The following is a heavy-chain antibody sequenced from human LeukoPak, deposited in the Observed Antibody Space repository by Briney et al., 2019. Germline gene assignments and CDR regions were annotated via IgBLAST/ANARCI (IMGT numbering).Heavy chain of an antibody. D-gene: IGHD3-22*01. CDR2: IISILGIA. Sequence: ASVKVSCKASGGTLSSYAISWVRQAPGQGLEWMGRIISILGIANYAQKFQGRVTITADKSTSTAYMELSSLRSEDTAVYYCARDRDDSSGYYYVYPDYWGQGTLVTVSS. V-gene: IGHV1-69*04. CDR3: ARDRDDSSGYYYVYPDY. CDR1: GGTLSSYA. J-gene: IGHJ4*02.